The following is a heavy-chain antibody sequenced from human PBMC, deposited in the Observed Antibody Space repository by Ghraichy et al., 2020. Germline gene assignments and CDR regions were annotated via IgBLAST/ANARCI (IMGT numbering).Heavy chain of an antibody. CDR3: ARGLPDIVVVVAAIGFDY. CDR2: INHSGST. J-gene: IGHJ4*02. CDR1: GGSFSGYY. Sequence: SQTLSLTCAVYGGSFSGYYWSWIRQPPGKGLEWIGEINHSGSTNYNTSLKSRVTISVDTSKNQFSLKLSSVTAADTAVYYCARGLPDIVVVVAAIGFDYWGQGTLVTVSS. V-gene: IGHV4-34*01. D-gene: IGHD2-15*01.